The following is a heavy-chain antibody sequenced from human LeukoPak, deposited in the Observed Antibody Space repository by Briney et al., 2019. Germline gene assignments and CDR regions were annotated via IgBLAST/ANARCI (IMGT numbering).Heavy chain of an antibody. D-gene: IGHD6-13*01. CDR2: INHSGST. CDR1: GGSISSSSYY. J-gene: IGHJ6*03. V-gene: IGHV4-39*07. Sequence: SETLSLTCTVSGGSISSSSYYWGRIRQPPGKGLEWIGEINHSGSTNYNPSLKSRVTISVDTSKNQFSLKLSSVTAADTAVYYCARADYSSTWSHDYYYMDVWGKGTTVTISS. CDR3: ARADYSSTWSHDYYYMDV.